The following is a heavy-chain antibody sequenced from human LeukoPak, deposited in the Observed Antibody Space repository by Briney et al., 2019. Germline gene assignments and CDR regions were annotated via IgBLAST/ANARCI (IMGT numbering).Heavy chain of an antibody. CDR2: ISGSGGST. CDR1: GFTFRSFA. Sequence: GGSLRLSCAASGFTFRSFAMSWVRQAPGKGLEWVSTISGSGGSTNYADSVKGRFTFSRDNSKNPLSLQMNSLRVEDTAVYYCTKDLPDYGDYIEGYWGQGTLVTVSS. D-gene: IGHD4-17*01. CDR3: TKDLPDYGDYIEGY. J-gene: IGHJ4*02. V-gene: IGHV3-23*01.